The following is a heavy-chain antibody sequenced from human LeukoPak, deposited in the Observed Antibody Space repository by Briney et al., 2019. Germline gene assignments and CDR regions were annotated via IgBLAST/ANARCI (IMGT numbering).Heavy chain of an antibody. J-gene: IGHJ5*02. V-gene: IGHV4-30-4*01. CDR3: ASDFCSGGSCPGS. Sequence: SETLSLTCTVSGGSISSGDYYWSWIRRPPGKGLEWIGYIYYSGSTYYNPSLKSRVTISVDTSKNQFSLKLSPVTAADTAVYYCASDFCSGGSCPGSWGQGTLVTVSS. CDR1: GGSISSGDYY. D-gene: IGHD2-15*01. CDR2: IYYSGST.